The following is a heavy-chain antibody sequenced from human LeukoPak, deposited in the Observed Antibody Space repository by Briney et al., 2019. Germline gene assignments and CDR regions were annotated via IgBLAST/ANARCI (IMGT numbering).Heavy chain of an antibody. Sequence: ASVKVSCKASGHTFTSYDINWVRQATGQGLEWMGWMNPNSGNTGYAQKFQGRVTITRNTSISTAYMELSSLRSEDTAVYYCARLGLVGSYYYYYYYMDVWGKGTTVTVSS. V-gene: IGHV1-8*03. CDR2: MNPNSGNT. CDR3: ARLGLVGSYYYYYYYMDV. CDR1: GHTFTSYD. J-gene: IGHJ6*03. D-gene: IGHD3/OR15-3a*01.